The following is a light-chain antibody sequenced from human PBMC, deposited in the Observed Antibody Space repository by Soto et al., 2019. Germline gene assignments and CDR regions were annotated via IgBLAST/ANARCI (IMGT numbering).Light chain of an antibody. CDR1: SSDVGSYNL. J-gene: IGLJ2*01. CDR3: CSYAGSSTSLVV. Sequence: SVLTQPASVSGSPGQSITISCTGTSSDVGSYNLVSWYQQHPGKAPKLMIYEGSKRPSGVSNRFSGSKSGNTASLTISGLQAEDEADYYCCSYAGSSTSLVVFGGGTKLTVL. V-gene: IGLV2-23*01. CDR2: EGS.